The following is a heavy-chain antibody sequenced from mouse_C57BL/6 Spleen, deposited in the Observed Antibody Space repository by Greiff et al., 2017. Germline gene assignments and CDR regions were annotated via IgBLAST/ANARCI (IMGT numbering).Heavy chain of an antibody. Sequence: VQLQQSGPVLVKPGASVKMSCKASGYTFTDYYMNWVKQCHGKSLEWIGVINPYNGGTSYNQKFKGKATLTVDKSSSTAYMELNSLTSEDSAVYYCARERDNYYGSSYYFDYWGQGTTLTVSS. CDR2: INPYNGGT. V-gene: IGHV1-19*01. CDR1: GYTFTDYY. CDR3: ARERDNYYGSSYYFDY. D-gene: IGHD1-1*01. J-gene: IGHJ2*01.